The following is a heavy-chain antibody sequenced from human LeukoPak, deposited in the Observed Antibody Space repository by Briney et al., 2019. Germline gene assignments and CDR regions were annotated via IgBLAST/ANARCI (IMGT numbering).Heavy chain of an antibody. CDR1: GFTFSSYE. CDR2: ISSSGSTI. V-gene: IGHV3-48*03. J-gene: IGHJ1*01. D-gene: IGHD6-19*01. CDR3: ARGATAVADAEYFQH. Sequence: PGGSLRLSCAASGFTFSSYEMNWVRQAPGKGLEWVSYISSSGSTIYYADSVEGRFTISRDNAKNSLYLQMNSLRAEDTAVYYCARGATAVADAEYFQHWGQGTLVTVSS.